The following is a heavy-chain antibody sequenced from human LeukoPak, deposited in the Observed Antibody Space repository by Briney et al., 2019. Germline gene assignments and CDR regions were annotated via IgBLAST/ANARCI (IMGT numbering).Heavy chain of an antibody. CDR3: ARDRRGSYYAPFDY. Sequence: NPSETLSLTCTVSGYSISSGYYWGWIRQPPGKGLEWIGSIYHSGSTYYNPSLKSRVTISVDTSKNQFSLKLSSVTAADTAVYYCARDRRGSYYAPFDYWGQGTLVTVSS. J-gene: IGHJ4*02. D-gene: IGHD1-26*01. CDR1: GYSISSGYY. V-gene: IGHV4-38-2*02. CDR2: IYHSGST.